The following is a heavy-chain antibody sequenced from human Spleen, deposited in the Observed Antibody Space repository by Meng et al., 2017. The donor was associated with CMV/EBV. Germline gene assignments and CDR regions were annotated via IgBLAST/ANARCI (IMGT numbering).Heavy chain of an antibody. V-gene: IGHV3-23*01. Sequence: GESLKISCAASGFTFSSYAMSWVRQAPGKGLEWVSAISGSGGSSYYADSVKGRFTISRDNSKNTLYLQMNSLRAEDTAVYYCARDEPYCSSTSCYTYWGQGTLVAVSS. CDR2: ISGSGGSS. CDR1: GFTFSSYA. CDR3: ARDEPYCSSTSCYTY. D-gene: IGHD2-2*02. J-gene: IGHJ4*02.